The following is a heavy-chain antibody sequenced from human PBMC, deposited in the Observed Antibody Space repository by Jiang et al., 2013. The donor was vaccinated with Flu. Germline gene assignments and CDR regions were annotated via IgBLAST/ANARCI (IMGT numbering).Heavy chain of an antibody. Sequence: GGSLRLSCAAPGFTFRTYAMHWVRQAPGKGLECVSTISSDGGRTYYANSVEGRFTISRDNSKNTLYLQMGSLRAEDMAVYYCARGRGGATGRYFDCWGQGTLVTVSS. J-gene: IGHJ4*02. D-gene: IGHD1-26*01. V-gene: IGHV3-64*01. CDR2: ISSDGGRT. CDR3: ARGRGGATGRYFDC. CDR1: GFTFRTYA.